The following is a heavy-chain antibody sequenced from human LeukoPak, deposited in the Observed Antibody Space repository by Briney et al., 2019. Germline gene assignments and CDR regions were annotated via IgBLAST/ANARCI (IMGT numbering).Heavy chain of an antibody. Sequence: SETLSLTCTVSGGSISSYYWSWIRQPAGKGLEWIGRIYTSGSTNYNPSLKSRVTVSVDTSKNQFSLKLSSVTAADTAVYYCARAICPPKYYYDSRVCAFDIWGQGTMVTVSS. CDR1: GGSISSYY. CDR3: ARAICPPKYYYDSRVCAFDI. D-gene: IGHD3-22*01. V-gene: IGHV4-4*07. CDR2: IYTSGST. J-gene: IGHJ3*02.